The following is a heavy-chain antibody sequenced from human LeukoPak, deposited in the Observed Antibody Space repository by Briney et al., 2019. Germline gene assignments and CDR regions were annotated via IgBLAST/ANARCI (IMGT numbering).Heavy chain of an antibody. D-gene: IGHD3-22*01. CDR1: GFMFSSHA. CDR2: ITNST. V-gene: IGHV3-23*01. CDR3: ARGYYDSSGYSFDY. Sequence: GGSLRLSCAASGFMFSSHAMSWVRQAPGKGLEWVSGITNSTYYAGSVKGRFTISRDNSKNTLFLQMNSLRAEDTAVYYCARGYYDSSGYSFDYWGQGTLVTVSS. J-gene: IGHJ4*02.